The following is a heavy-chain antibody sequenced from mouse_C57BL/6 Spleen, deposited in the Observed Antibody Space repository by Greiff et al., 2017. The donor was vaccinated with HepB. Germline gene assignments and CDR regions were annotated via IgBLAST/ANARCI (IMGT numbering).Heavy chain of an antibody. Sequence: VQLQQPGAELVRPGTSVKLSCKASGYTFTSYWMHWVKQRPGQGLEWIGVIDPSDSYTNYNQKFKGKATLTVDTSSSTAYMQLSSLTSEDSAVYDCASPPDYSNLAWFAYWGQGTLVTVSA. CDR3: ASPPDYSNLAWFAY. D-gene: IGHD2-5*01. V-gene: IGHV1-59*01. CDR2: IDPSDSYT. J-gene: IGHJ3*01. CDR1: GYTFTSYW.